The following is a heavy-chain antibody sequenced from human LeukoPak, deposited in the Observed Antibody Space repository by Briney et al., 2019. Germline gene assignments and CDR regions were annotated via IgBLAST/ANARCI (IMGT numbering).Heavy chain of an antibody. Sequence: GASVKVSCKASGYTFTGYYMHWVRQAPGQGLEWMGWINPNSGGTNYAQKLQGRVTMTRDTSISTAYMELSRLRSDDTAVYYCAVWGIYDILTGYYYYWGQGTLVTVSS. CDR3: AVWGIYDILTGYYYY. CDR1: GYTFTGYY. V-gene: IGHV1-2*02. CDR2: INPNSGGT. J-gene: IGHJ4*02. D-gene: IGHD3-9*01.